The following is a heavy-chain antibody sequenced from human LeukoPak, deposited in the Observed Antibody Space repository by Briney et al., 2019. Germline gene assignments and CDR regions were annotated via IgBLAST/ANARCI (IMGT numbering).Heavy chain of an antibody. CDR2: ISSSGSTI. J-gene: IGHJ5*02. CDR3: APRRDCSSTRCFGIGWFDP. V-gene: IGHV3-11*01. D-gene: IGHD2-2*01. CDR1: GFTFRDYY. Sequence: KSGGSLRLSCTASGFTFRDYYMSWIRQAPGKGLEWVSCISSSGSTISYADSVKGRFTVSRDNAKNSLYLQMNSLRADDTAVYYCAPRRDCSSTRCFGIGWFDPWGQGTLVTVSS.